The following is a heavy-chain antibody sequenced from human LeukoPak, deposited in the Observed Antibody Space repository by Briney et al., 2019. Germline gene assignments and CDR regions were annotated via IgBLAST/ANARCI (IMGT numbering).Heavy chain of an antibody. J-gene: IGHJ3*02. D-gene: IGHD1-26*01. V-gene: IGHV1-69*13. Sequence: ASAKVSCKASGGTISSYAIMWVRQAPGQGLEWMGGIIPMFDTADYAQKFQGRVTFTADESTNTAYMELSSLRSEDTAVYYCARGYSGYHDAFHIWGQGTMVTVSS. CDR2: IIPMFDTA. CDR1: GGTISSYA. CDR3: ARGYSGYHDAFHI.